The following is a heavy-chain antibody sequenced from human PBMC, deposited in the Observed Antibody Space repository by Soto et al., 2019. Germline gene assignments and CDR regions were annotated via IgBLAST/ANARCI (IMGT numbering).Heavy chain of an antibody. D-gene: IGHD5-18*01. CDR2: IYSGGTT. CDR1: GFTVNSNY. V-gene: IGHV3-53*01. CDR3: ERGFNYGYFDY. Sequence: GGSLRLSCAASGFTVNSNYMTWVRQAPGKGLEWVSVIYSGGTTDYADSVKGRFTISRDTSKNTLSLQMNSLRAEDTAVYYCERGFNYGYFDYWGQGTLVTVSS. J-gene: IGHJ4*02.